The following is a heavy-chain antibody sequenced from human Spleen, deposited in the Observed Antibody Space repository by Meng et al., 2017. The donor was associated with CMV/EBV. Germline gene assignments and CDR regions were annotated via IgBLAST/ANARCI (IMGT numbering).Heavy chain of an antibody. Sequence: GGSLRLSCAASGFTFSSYAMHWVRQAPGKGLEWVAVISYDGSNKYYADSVKGRFTISRDNSKNTLYLQMNSLRAEDTAVYYCARDLSGGDGYTDAFDIWGQGTMVTVSS. CDR2: ISYDGSNK. V-gene: IGHV3-30-3*01. CDR3: ARDLSGGDGYTDAFDI. J-gene: IGHJ3*02. D-gene: IGHD5-24*01. CDR1: GFTFSSYA.